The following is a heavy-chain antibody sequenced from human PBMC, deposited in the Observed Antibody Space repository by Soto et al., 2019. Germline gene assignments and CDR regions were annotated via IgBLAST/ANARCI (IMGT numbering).Heavy chain of an antibody. Sequence: PSETLSLTCAVYGGSFSGYYWSWIRQPPGKGLEWIGEINHSGSTNYNPSLKSRVTISVDTSKNQFSLKLSSVTAADTAVYYCARDAMKPYSSGWGWFAPWGQGTLVTVSS. J-gene: IGHJ5*02. CDR1: GGSFSGYY. CDR3: ARDAMKPYSSGWGWFAP. V-gene: IGHV4-34*01. CDR2: INHSGST. D-gene: IGHD6-19*01.